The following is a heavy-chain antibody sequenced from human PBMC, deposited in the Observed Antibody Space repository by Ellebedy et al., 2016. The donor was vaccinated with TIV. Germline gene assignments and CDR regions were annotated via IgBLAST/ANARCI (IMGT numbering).Heavy chain of an antibody. D-gene: IGHD4-17*01. CDR1: GFTVSSNY. CDR3: ARVGDDYGDYYFDY. V-gene: IGHV3-53*01. Sequence: GESLKISXAASGFTVSSNYMSWVRQAPGKGLEWVSVIYSGGSTHYADSVKGRFTISRDNSTNTLYLQMNSLRAEDTAVYYCARVGDDYGDYYFDYWGQGTLVTVSS. J-gene: IGHJ4*02. CDR2: IYSGGST.